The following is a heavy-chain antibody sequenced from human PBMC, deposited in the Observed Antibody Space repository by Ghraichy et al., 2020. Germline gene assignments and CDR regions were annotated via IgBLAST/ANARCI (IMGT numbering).Heavy chain of an antibody. CDR2: INPNSGGT. Sequence: ASVKVSCKASGYTFTGYYMHWVRQAPGQGLEWMGWINPNSGGTNYAQKFQGWVTMTRDTSISTAYMELSRLRSDDTAVYYCARDLSAARTNWFDPWGQGTLVTVSS. J-gene: IGHJ5*02. D-gene: IGHD2-15*01. V-gene: IGHV1-2*04. CDR1: GYTFTGYY. CDR3: ARDLSAARTNWFDP.